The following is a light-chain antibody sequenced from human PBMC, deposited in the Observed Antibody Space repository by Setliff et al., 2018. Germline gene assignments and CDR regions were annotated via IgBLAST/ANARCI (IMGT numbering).Light chain of an antibody. V-gene: IGLV3-1*01. CDR3: QAWDSSTVI. J-gene: IGLJ2*01. CDR1: KLGDKY. CDR2: QDT. Sequence: ELTQPPSVSVSPGQTANITCSGDKLGDKYACWYQQKPGQSPVLVIYQDTKRPSGIPERFSGSNSGNTVTLTISGTQALDEADYYCQAWDSSTVIFGGGTK.